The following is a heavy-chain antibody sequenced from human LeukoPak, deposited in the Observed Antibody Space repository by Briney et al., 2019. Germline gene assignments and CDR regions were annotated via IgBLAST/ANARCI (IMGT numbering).Heavy chain of an antibody. Sequence: GGTLRLSCAASGFTFSTYAMSWVRQIPGKGLEWVSAISGSDDGTYYADSVKGRFTISRDNSRNTLYLQMNALRAEDTAVYFCAKSPVSSCRGSFCYPFDYWGQGTLVTVSS. D-gene: IGHD2-15*01. J-gene: IGHJ4*01. CDR3: AKSPVSSCRGSFCYPFDY. CDR1: GFTFSTYA. CDR2: ISGSDDGT. V-gene: IGHV3-23*01.